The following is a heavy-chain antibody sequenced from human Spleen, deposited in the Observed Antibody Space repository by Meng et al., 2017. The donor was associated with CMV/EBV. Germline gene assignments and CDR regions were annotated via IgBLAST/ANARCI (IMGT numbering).Heavy chain of an antibody. CDR1: GYTFTGYY. J-gene: IGHJ4*02. D-gene: IGHD2-2*01. CDR2: INPNSGGT. V-gene: IGHV1-2*02. Sequence: QVQLVESEEGVKKPGASVKVSCKASGYTFTGYYMHWVRQAPGQGLEWMGWINPNSGGTNYAQKFQGRVTMTRDTSISTAYMELSRLRSDDTAVYYCARDLSVGTRGFFDYWGQGTLVTVSS. CDR3: ARDLSVGTRGFFDY.